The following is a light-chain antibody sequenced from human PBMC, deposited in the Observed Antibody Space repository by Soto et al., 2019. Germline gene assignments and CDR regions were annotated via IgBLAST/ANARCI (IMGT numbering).Light chain of an antibody. CDR1: SSNIGSNT. V-gene: IGLV1-44*01. CDR2: SNN. CDR3: AAWDDSLNGQMV. J-gene: IGLJ2*01. Sequence: QPVLTQPPSASGTPGQRVTISCSGSSSNIGSNTVNWYQQLPGTAPKLLIYSNNQRPSGVPDRFSGSKSGTSASLAISGLQSEDEADYYCAAWDDSLNGQMVFGGGTKLPS.